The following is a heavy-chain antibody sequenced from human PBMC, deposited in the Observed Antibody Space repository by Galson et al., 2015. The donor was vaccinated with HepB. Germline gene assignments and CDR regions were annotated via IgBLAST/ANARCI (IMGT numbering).Heavy chain of an antibody. V-gene: IGHV3-11*01. Sequence: SLRLSCAASGFTFSDYYMSWIRQAPGKGLERVSYISSSGSTIYYADSVKGRFTISRDNAKNSLYLQMNSLRAEDTAVYYCARDSRYNWNPPGYWGQGTLVTVSS. D-gene: IGHD1-20*01. J-gene: IGHJ4*02. CDR3: ARDSRYNWNPPGY. CDR2: ISSSGSTI. CDR1: GFTFSDYY.